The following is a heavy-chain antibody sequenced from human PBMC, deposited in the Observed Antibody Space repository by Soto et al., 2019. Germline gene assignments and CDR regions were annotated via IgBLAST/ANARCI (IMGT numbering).Heavy chain of an antibody. D-gene: IGHD5-18*01. J-gene: IGHJ3*02. CDR2: IYYSGST. V-gene: IGHV4-31*11. Sequence: YLARAVSGGSISIGGYYWSWIRQHPGKGLEWIGYIYYSGSTYYNPSLKSRVTISVDTSKNQFSLKLSSVTAADTAVYYCARDGSNKGYSYGFLGAGAFDIWGQGTMVTVSS. CDR1: GGSISIGGYY. CDR3: ARDGSNKGYSYGFLGAGAFDI.